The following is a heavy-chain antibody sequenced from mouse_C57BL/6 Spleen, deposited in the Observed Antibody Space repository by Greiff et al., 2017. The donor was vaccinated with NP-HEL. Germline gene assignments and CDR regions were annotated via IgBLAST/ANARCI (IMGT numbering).Heavy chain of an antibody. V-gene: IGHV1-62-2*01. J-gene: IGHJ4*01. CDR1: GYTFTEYT. Sequence: QVQLQQSGAELMKPGASVKLSCKASGYTFTEYTIHWVKQRSGQGLEWIGWFYPGSGSIKYNEKFKDKATLTADKSSSTVYMELSRLTSEDSAVYFCARHEGYYGSYYYAMDYWGQGTSVTVSS. CDR2: FYPGSGSI. D-gene: IGHD1-1*01. CDR3: ARHEGYYGSYYYAMDY.